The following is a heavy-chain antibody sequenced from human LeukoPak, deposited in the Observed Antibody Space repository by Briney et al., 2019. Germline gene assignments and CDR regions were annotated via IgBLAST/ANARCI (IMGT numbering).Heavy chain of an antibody. CDR2: IYHSGST. Sequence: SETLSLTCTVSGYSISSGYYWGWIRQPPGKGLEWIGEIYHSGSTNYNPSLKSRVTISLDKSKNQFSLKLSSVTAADTAVHYCAREPGGSGWYIRNYYMDVWGKGTTVTVSS. CDR1: GYSISSGYY. V-gene: IGHV4-38-2*02. J-gene: IGHJ6*03. CDR3: AREPGGSGWYIRNYYMDV. D-gene: IGHD6-19*01.